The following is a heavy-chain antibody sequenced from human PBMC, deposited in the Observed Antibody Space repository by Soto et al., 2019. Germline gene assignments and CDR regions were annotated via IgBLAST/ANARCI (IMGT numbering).Heavy chain of an antibody. Sequence: SETLSLTCTVSGGSVNTAPYHWSWIRQSPRNGLEWIGNIYYTGSTNYNPSFESRVAISLDTSNNQFSLGLTSLTAADTAVYFCARDHHSYYDTSGYYPYFDFWGQGTLVTVSS. V-gene: IGHV4-61*01. D-gene: IGHD3-22*01. CDR3: ARDHHSYYDTSGYYPYFDF. CDR1: GGSVNTAPYH. CDR2: IYYTGST. J-gene: IGHJ4*02.